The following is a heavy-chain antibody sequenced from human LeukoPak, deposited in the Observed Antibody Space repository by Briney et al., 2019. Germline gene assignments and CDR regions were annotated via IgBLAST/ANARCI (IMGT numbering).Heavy chain of an antibody. Sequence: SEALSLTCTVSGVSISSYYWSWIRQPPGKGLEWIGYIYYSGSTNYSPSLKSRVTISLDTSKNQFSLKLSSVTAADTAVYYCARHDGSSWYYAFDVWGQGTMVTVSS. CDR3: ARHDGSSWYYAFDV. CDR1: GVSISSYY. CDR2: IYYSGST. D-gene: IGHD6-13*01. V-gene: IGHV4-59*08. J-gene: IGHJ3*01.